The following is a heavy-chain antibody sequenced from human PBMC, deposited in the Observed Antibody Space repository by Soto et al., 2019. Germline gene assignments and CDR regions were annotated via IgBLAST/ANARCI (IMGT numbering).Heavy chain of an antibody. V-gene: IGHV4-61*01. J-gene: IGHJ3*02. CDR1: GVSIRGSVSRYY. D-gene: IGHD3-10*01. Sequence: PSETLSLTCTVSGVSIRGSVSRYYWSWVRQPPGKGLEWIGYIYYSGTTYYNPSLKSRVTISADTSKNQFSLKLSSVTAADTAVYYCAREYERMVAAFDIWGQGTMVTVSS. CDR3: AREYERMVAAFDI. CDR2: IYYSGTT.